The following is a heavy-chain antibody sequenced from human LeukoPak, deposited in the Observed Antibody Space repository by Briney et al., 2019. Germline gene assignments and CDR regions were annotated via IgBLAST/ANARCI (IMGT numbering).Heavy chain of an antibody. Sequence: ASVKVSYKASGYTFTGYYMHWVRQAPGQGLEWMGWINPNSGGTNYAQKFQGRVTMTRDTSISTAYMELSRLRSDDTAVYYCARDQNSSGWYGSGDAFDIWGQGTMVTVSS. J-gene: IGHJ3*02. D-gene: IGHD6-19*01. V-gene: IGHV1-2*02. CDR2: INPNSGGT. CDR1: GYTFTGYY. CDR3: ARDQNSSGWYGSGDAFDI.